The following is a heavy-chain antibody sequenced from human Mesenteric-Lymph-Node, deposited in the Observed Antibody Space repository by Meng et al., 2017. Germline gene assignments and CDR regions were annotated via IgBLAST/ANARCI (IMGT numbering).Heavy chain of an antibody. J-gene: IGHJ5*02. Sequence: GSLRLSCAVSGYSISSGYYWGWIRQPPGKGLEWIGSIYHSGSTYYNPSLKSRVTISVDTSKNQFSLKLSSVTAADTAVYYCARDRGSGNDGWFDPWGQGTLVTVSS. D-gene: IGHD1-1*01. CDR3: ARDRGSGNDGWFDP. CDR1: GYSISSGYY. V-gene: IGHV4-38-2*02. CDR2: IYHSGST.